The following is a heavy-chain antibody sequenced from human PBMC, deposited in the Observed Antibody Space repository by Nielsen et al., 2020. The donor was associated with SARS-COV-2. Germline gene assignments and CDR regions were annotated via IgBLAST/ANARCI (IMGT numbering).Heavy chain of an antibody. Sequence: APVKVSCKASGYTFTSYGISWVRQAPGQGLEWMGWISAYNGNTNYAQKLQGRVTMTTDTSTSTAYMELRSLRSDDTAVYYCARDGGIVGATKPFDYWGQGTLVTVSS. D-gene: IGHD1-26*01. CDR2: ISAYNGNT. V-gene: IGHV1-18*04. J-gene: IGHJ4*02. CDR1: GYTFTSYG. CDR3: ARDGGIVGATKPFDY.